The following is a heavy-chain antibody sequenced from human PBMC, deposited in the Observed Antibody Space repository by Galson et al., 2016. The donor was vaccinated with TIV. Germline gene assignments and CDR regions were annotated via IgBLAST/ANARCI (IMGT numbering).Heavy chain of an antibody. D-gene: IGHD3/OR15-3a*01. CDR3: ARGGGYSYDFRVWLDP. Sequence: SVKVSCKASGVTFSSYAISWVRQAPGQGLEWMGGIISIFGVPNYAQKFQGRVTITADGSTNTAYMELNSLISEDTAVYYCARGGGYSYDFRVWLDPWGQGTLVTVSS. CDR2: IISIFGVP. CDR1: GVTFSSYA. J-gene: IGHJ5*02. V-gene: IGHV1-69*13.